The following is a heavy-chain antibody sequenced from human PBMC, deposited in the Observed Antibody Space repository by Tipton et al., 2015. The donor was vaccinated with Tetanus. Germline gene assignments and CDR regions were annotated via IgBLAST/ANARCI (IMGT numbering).Heavy chain of an antibody. V-gene: IGHV4-39*07. Sequence: GLVKPSETLSLTCTVSGGSISTRNYFWGWIRQAPGKGLEWIGNIYYSGSTDYNPSLKSRVAISVDTSKNQFSLKLSSVTAADTAVYYCARRLIQNWFDPWGQGTLVTVSS. CDR3: ARRLIQNWFDP. CDR1: GGSISTRNYF. D-gene: IGHD2-8*01. J-gene: IGHJ5*02. CDR2: IYYSGST.